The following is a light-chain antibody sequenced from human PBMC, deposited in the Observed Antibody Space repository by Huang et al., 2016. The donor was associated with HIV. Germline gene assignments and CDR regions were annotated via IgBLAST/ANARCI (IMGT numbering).Light chain of an antibody. J-gene: IGKJ3*01. CDR1: QSISIY. Sequence: DIQMTQSPSSLPASVGDRGIITCRASQSISIYLNWYQQQPAKAPNLLIYAGSSLQSGVPSRFSGSGSGTDFTLTIRSLQPDDFATYYCQQSYSNTYTFGAGTKVDVK. CDR2: AGS. V-gene: IGKV1-39*01. CDR3: QQSYSNTYT.